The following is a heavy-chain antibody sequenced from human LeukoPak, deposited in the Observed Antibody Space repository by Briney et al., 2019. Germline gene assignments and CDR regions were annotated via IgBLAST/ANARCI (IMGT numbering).Heavy chain of an antibody. CDR1: GYTFTTYW. CDR2: IDPSDSYT. J-gene: IGHJ4*02. CDR3: TRHGSYTTASCPFDF. V-gene: IGHV5-10-1*01. D-gene: IGHD2-15*01. Sequence: GESLMTSCKGSGYTFTTYWINWVREMPGKGLEWVGRIDPSDSYTTYSPSFQGNVTISSDKSSNTSYLEWSSLEAADTAMYYCTRHGSYTTASCPFDFWGLGTLVTVSS.